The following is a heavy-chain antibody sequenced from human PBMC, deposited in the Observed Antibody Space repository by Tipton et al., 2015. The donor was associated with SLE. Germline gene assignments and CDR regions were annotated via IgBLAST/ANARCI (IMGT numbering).Heavy chain of an antibody. J-gene: IGHJ4*02. D-gene: IGHD6-19*01. CDR3: ARRAVALNPFDY. CDR1: GGSISSYY. Sequence: LRLSCTVSGGSISSYYWSWIRQPPGKGLEWIGYIYYSGSTNYNPSLKSRVTISVDTSKNQFSLKLSSVTAADTAVYYCARRAVALNPFDYWGQGTLVTVSS. CDR2: IYYSGST. V-gene: IGHV4-59*12.